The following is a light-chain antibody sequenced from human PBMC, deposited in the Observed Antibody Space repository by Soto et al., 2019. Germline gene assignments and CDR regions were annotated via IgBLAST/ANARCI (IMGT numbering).Light chain of an antibody. J-gene: IGKJ2*01. CDR3: QQSYTIPYT. V-gene: IGKV1-39*01. CDR1: QSISTY. CDR2: AAS. Sequence: DIQMTQSPSSLPASVGDRVTLTCRASQSISTYLNWYQQKPGKAPKLLIYAASSLQSGVPSRLSGSGSGTDFNLTISSLQPEDFATYYCQQSYTIPYTFGQGTKLEIK.